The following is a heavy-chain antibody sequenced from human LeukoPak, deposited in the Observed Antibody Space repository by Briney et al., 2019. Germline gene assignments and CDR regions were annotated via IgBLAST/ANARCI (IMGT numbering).Heavy chain of an antibody. D-gene: IGHD3-22*01. CDR1: GGSISSGGYS. CDR3: ARVWSGVVTLHYFDY. CDR2: IYYSGST. J-gene: IGHJ4*02. V-gene: IGHV4-30-4*07. Sequence: PSETLSLTCAVSGGSISSGGYSWSWIRQPPGKGLEWIGYIYYSGSTYYNPSLKTRVTISVDKSKSQFSLNLTSVTAADTAVFYCARVWSGVVTLHYFDYWGQGTLVTVSS.